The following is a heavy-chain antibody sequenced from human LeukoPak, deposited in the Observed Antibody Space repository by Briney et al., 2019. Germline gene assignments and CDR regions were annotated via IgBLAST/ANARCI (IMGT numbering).Heavy chain of an antibody. Sequence: ASVKVSCKTSGYTFTSYGIIWVRQAPGQGLEWMGWISGYNDNTKYTQKLQGRVTMTTDTSTSTAYMELRSLRSDDTAVYYCARGITMVRGVPRMRFDPWGQGTLVTVSS. CDR3: ARGITMVRGVPRMRFDP. J-gene: IGHJ5*02. CDR1: GYTFTSYG. CDR2: ISGYNDNT. V-gene: IGHV1-18*01. D-gene: IGHD3-10*01.